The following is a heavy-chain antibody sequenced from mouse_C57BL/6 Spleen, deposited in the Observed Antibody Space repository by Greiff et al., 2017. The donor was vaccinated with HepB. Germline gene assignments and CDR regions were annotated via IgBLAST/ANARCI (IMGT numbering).Heavy chain of an antibody. CDR2: IDPANGNT. V-gene: IGHV14-3*01. CDR1: GFNSKTTY. CDR3: AREGNPHSYAMDH. D-gene: IGHD2-1*01. Sequence: EVQLQQSVAELVRPGASVKLSCTASGFNSKTTYMHGVKQRPEQGLEWIGRIDPANGNTKYAPKFQGKATITADTSSNTAYLQLSSLTSEETAIYYCAREGNPHSYAMDHWGQGTPATVSS. J-gene: IGHJ4*01.